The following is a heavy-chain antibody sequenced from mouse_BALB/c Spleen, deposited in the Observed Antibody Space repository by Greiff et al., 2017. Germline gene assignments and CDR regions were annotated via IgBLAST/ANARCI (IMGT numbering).Heavy chain of an antibody. CDR3: AKTYWYYSFDY. D-gene: IGHD2-14*01. CDR1: GYTFTSYW. J-gene: IGHJ2*01. CDR2: IYPGDGDT. Sequence: VQLQQSGAELARPGASVTLSCKASGYTFTSYWMQWVKQRPGQGLEWIGAIYPGDGDTRYTQKFKGKATLTADKSSSTAYMQLSSLTSEDSAVYYCAKTYWYYSFDYWGQGTTLTVSS. V-gene: IGHV1-87*01.